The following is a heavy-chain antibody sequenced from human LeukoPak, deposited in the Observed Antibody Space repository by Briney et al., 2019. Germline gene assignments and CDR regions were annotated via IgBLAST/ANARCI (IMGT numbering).Heavy chain of an antibody. CDR2: IIPISGTS. V-gene: IGHV1-69*13. CDR1: GGTFTSYA. CDR3: ARDRYYDKSGFYFESEY. Sequence: GASVKVSCKASGGTFTSYAISWVRQAPGQGLEWMGGIIPISGTSNYAQKSQGRVTITADESTSTAYMELSSLRSEDTAVYYCARDRYYDKSGFYFESEYWGQGTLVTVSS. D-gene: IGHD3-22*01. J-gene: IGHJ4*02.